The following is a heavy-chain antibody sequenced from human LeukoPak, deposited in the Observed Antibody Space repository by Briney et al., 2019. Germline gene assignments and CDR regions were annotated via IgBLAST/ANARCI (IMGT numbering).Heavy chain of an antibody. V-gene: IGHV3-23*01. CDR3: ARFGIGYGDYYYFYGMDV. CDR1: GLTFSSHW. J-gene: IGHJ6*02. CDR2: ISGSGGST. D-gene: IGHD4-17*01. Sequence: GGSLRLSCAASGLTFSSHWMHWVRQAPGKGLEWVSAISGSGGSTYYADSVKGRFTISRDNSQNTLYLQVNSLRADDTAVYYCARFGIGYGDYYYFYGMDVWGQGTTVTVSS.